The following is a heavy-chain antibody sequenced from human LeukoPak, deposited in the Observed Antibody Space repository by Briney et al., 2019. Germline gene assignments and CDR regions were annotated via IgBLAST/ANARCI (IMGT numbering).Heavy chain of an antibody. D-gene: IGHD2-21*02. Sequence: GGSLRLSCAASGFTFSNYWMSWVRQAPGKGLEWVANIKQDGSEKYYVDSVKGRFTISRDNAKNSLYLQRNSLRAEDTAVYYCARDGREVVVTAAIDSWGQGTLVTVSS. V-gene: IGHV3-7*01. CDR3: ARDGREVVVTAAIDS. J-gene: IGHJ4*02. CDR2: IKQDGSEK. CDR1: GFTFSNYW.